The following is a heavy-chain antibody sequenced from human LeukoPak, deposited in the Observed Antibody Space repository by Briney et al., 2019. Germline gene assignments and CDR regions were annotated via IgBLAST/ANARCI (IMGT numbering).Heavy chain of an antibody. Sequence: ASVKVSCKASGYTFTSYAMNWVRQAPGQGLEWMGLINPTGGSTGYAQKFQGRVTMTRVMSTSTDYMELSSLRSEDTAIYYCARDNSVGDNAWWFDPWGQGTLVTVSS. CDR3: ARDNSVGDNAWWFDP. V-gene: IGHV1-46*01. CDR1: GYTFTSYA. D-gene: IGHD1-26*01. CDR2: INPTGGST. J-gene: IGHJ5*02.